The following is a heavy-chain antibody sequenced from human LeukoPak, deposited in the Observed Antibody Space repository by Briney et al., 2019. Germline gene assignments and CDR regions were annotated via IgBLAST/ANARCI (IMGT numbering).Heavy chain of an antibody. J-gene: IGHJ5*02. CDR1: GGSISSGDYY. CDR2: IYYSGST. Sequence: PSQTLSLTCTVSGGSISSGDYYWSWIRQPPGKGLEWIGYIYYSGSTYYNPSLKSRVTISVDTSKNQFSLKLSSVTAADTAVYHCARAGIYGSGSYSPNWFDPWGQGTLVTVSS. CDR3: ARAGIYGSGSYSPNWFDP. V-gene: IGHV4-30-4*08. D-gene: IGHD3-10*01.